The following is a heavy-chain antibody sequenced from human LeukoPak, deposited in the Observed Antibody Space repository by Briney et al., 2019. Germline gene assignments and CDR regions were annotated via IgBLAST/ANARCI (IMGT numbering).Heavy chain of an antibody. Sequence: SVEVSCKASGGTFSSYAISWVRQAPGQGLEWMGRIIPILGIANYAQKFQGRVTITADKSTSTAYMELSSLRSEDTAVYYCARDFHEGGAAALHPTPFDIWGQGTMVTVSS. CDR2: IIPILGIA. J-gene: IGHJ3*02. D-gene: IGHD6-13*01. V-gene: IGHV1-69*04. CDR1: GGTFSSYA. CDR3: ARDFHEGGAAALHPTPFDI.